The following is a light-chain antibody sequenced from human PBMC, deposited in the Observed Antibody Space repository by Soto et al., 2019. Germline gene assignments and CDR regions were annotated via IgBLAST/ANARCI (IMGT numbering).Light chain of an antibody. CDR2: GAS. CDR3: QQYNNWPRT. CDR1: QSVSSN. J-gene: IGKJ2*01. V-gene: IGKV3D-15*01. Sequence: EIVMTQSPATLSVSPGERATVSCRASQSVSSNLAWYQQEPGQASTLLLYGASTRATGIPARFSGSGSGTEFTLTIGSLQSEDFAVYYCQQYNNWPRTFGQGTKLEIK.